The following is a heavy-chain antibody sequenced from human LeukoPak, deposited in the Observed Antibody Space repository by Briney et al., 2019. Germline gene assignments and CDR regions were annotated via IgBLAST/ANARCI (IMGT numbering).Heavy chain of an antibody. V-gene: IGHV3-30*03. J-gene: IGHJ4*02. Sequence: GGSLRLSCAASGFTFSSYGMHWVRQAPGKGLEWVAVISYDGSNKYYADSVKGRFNISRDNAENSLYLQMNSLRAEDTAVYYCARGNYWGQGTLVTVSS. CDR2: ISYDGSNK. CDR1: GFTFSSYG. CDR3: ARGNY.